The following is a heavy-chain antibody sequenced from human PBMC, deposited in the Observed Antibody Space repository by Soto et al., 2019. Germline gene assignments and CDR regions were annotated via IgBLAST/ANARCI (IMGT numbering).Heavy chain of an antibody. D-gene: IGHD3-22*01. Sequence: QLQLQESGPGLVKPSETLSLTCTVSGGSISSSSYYWGWIRQPPGKGLEWIGSIYYSGSTYYNPSLKSRVTISVHTSKNQFSLTLSSVTAADAAVYYCARRLYYDSSGFEGGGMDVWGQGTTVTVSS. J-gene: IGHJ6*02. CDR2: IYYSGST. V-gene: IGHV4-39*01. CDR3: ARRLYYDSSGFEGGGMDV. CDR1: GGSISSSSYY.